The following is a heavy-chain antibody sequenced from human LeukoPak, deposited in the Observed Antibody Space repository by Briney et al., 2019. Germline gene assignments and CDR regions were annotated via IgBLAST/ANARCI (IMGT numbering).Heavy chain of an antibody. CDR3: TRERRGSYFAFES. CDR1: GFSISDYY. D-gene: IGHD3-10*01. V-gene: IGHV3-11*01. Sequence: GGSLRLSCAASGFSISDYYMSWIRQSPGKGIEWISYVTSSGGSTKYADSVKGRFTISRDNAKNSVALQMNSLRAEDTAVYYCTRERRGSYFAFESWGQGTLVTVSS. J-gene: IGHJ4*02. CDR2: VTSSGGST.